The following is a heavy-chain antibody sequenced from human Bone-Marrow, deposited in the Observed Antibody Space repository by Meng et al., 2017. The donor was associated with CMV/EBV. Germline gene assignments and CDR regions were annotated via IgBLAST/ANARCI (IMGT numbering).Heavy chain of an antibody. Sequence: GESLKISCTASGFSFTEYGMHWVRQTPGKGLEWVAFIRMDESDKFYGDSVKGRFTISRDNAKKSLYLEMNSLRAEDTALYYCARATLPHYFDSSGYYVAFDYWGQGTLVTVSS. J-gene: IGHJ4*02. CDR1: GFSFTEYG. D-gene: IGHD3-22*01. CDR3: ARATLPHYFDSSGYYVAFDY. CDR2: IRMDESDK. V-gene: IGHV3-30*02.